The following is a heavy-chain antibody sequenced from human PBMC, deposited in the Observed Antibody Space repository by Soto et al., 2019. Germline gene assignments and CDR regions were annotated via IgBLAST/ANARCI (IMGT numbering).Heavy chain of an antibody. V-gene: IGHV3-9*01. CDR2: ISWNSANI. CDR1: GFTFVDYA. J-gene: IGHJ5*01. Sequence: PGGSLRLTCVASGFTFVDYAMHWVRQVPGKGLEWVSGISWNSANIAYADSVKGRFTISRDNAKNSLYLEMTNLKTEDTALYYCAKGQIVLVPLGWFDSWGHGTLVTVSS. D-gene: IGHD3-3*02. CDR3: AKGQIVLVPLGWFDS.